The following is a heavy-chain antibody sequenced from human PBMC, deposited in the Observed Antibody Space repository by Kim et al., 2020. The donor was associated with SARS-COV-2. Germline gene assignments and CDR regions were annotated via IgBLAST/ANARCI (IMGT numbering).Heavy chain of an antibody. Sequence: GGSLRLSCAASGFPFSNYAMTWVRQAPGKGLEWVSGISGGSDDTFYADSVRGRFTISTDKSKNTLYLQMSGLRAEDTAIYYCAKGRCSYWTCDVDYWGQGTLVTVSS. CDR3: AKGRCSYWTCDVDY. J-gene: IGHJ4*02. V-gene: IGHV3-23*01. CDR2: ISGGSDDT. D-gene: IGHD2-15*01. CDR1: GFPFSNYA.